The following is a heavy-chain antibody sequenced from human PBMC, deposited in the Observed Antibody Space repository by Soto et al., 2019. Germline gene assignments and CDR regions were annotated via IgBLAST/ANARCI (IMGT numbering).Heavy chain of an antibody. J-gene: IGHJ4*02. CDR2: MNPNSGNT. D-gene: IGHD6-6*01. Sequence: PRPSVKVSCKASGYTFTSYDINWVRQATGQGLEWMGWMNPNSGNTGYAQKFQGRVTMTRNTSISTAYMELSSLRSEDTAVYYCVWGVGDSSSYFDYWGQGTLVTVSS. CDR3: VWGVGDSSSYFDY. CDR1: GYTFTSYD. V-gene: IGHV1-8*01.